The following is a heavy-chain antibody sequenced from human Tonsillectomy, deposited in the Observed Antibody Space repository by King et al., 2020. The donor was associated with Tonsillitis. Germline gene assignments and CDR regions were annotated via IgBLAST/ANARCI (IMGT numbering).Heavy chain of an antibody. CDR1: GFSLSTTGMC. CDR3: ARSRDSSTYYYGMDV. J-gene: IGHJ6*02. V-gene: IGHV2-70*11. D-gene: IGHD6-13*01. Sequence: VTLKESGPALVKPTQTLTLTCTFSGFSLSTTGMCVSWIRQPPGKALEWLARIDWDDDKYYSTSLKTRLTISKDTSRNQVVLTMTNMDPVDPATFYCARSRDSSTYYYGMDVWGQGTTVTVSS. CDR2: IDWDDDK.